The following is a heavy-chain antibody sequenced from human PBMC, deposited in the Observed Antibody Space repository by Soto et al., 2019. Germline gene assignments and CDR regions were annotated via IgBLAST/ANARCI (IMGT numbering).Heavy chain of an antibody. CDR2: IVSVGDQI. J-gene: IGHJ6*02. Sequence: PGGSLRLSCAASNFTFSIYTMNWVRQAPGKGLEWVSSIVSVGDQIYYADSVKGRFTISRDSANHSLYLQMNSLRAEDTAVYYCHLWAWTVPTNYHYGADAWGQGTTVTV. CDR3: HLWAWTVPTNYHYGADA. V-gene: IGHV3-21*01. D-gene: IGHD4-4*01. CDR1: NFTFSIYT.